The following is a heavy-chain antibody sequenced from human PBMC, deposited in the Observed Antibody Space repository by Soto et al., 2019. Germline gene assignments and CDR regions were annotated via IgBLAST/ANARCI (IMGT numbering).Heavy chain of an antibody. V-gene: IGHV5-51*01. Sequence: PGESLKISCNASGYSFTTYWTRWVRQMPGQGLEGMGTIYPGDSDTRYSPSFQAPVTISADKSISTAYLQRSSLKASATAMYYCARDGSGWFWFDYWGQGTMVTVCS. J-gene: IGHJ4*02. D-gene: IGHD6-19*01. CDR2: IYPGDSDT. CDR1: GYSFTTYW. CDR3: ARDGSGWFWFDY.